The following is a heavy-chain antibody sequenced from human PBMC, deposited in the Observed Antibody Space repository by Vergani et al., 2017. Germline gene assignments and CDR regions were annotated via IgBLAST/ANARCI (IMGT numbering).Heavy chain of an antibody. CDR2: IYYRGST. J-gene: IGHJ5*02. Sequence: QVQLQESGPGLVKPSQTLSLPSTVSVGSISTPCYYWSWIRQHPGTGLEWIGYIYYRGSTYYNPSLKSRVTISVDTSKNQFSLKLSSVTAADTAGYYCARTLYGSLWDIQGSCFDRWGQGTLVTVSS. V-gene: IGHV4-31*03. D-gene: IGHD2-15*01. CDR1: VGSISTPCYY. CDR3: ARTLYGSLWDIQGSCFDR.